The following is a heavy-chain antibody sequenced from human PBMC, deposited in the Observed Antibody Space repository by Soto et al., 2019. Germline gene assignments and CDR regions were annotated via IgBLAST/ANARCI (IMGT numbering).Heavy chain of an antibody. CDR2: INPNSGGT. CDR3: ARGPAIYCSGGSCYPIDY. CDR1: GYTFTGYY. J-gene: IGHJ4*02. D-gene: IGHD2-15*01. Sequence: ASLKVSCKASGYTFTGYYMHWVRQAPGQGLEWMGWINPNSGGTNYAQKFQGRVTMTRDTSISTAYMELSRLRSDDTAVYYCARGPAIYCSGGSCYPIDYWGQGTLVTVS. V-gene: IGHV1-2*02.